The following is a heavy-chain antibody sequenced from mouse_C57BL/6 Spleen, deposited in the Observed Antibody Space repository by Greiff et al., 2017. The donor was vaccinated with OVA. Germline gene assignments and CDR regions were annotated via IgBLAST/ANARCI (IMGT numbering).Heavy chain of an antibody. V-gene: IGHV2-5*01. J-gene: IGHJ4*01. CDR1: GFSLTSYG. CDR3: AKNPWGSSYGAMDY. CDR2: IWRGGST. Sequence: VMLVESGPGLVQPSQSLSITCTVSGFSLTSYGVHWVRQSPGKGLEWLGVIWRGGSTDYNAAFMSRLSITKDNSKSQVFFKMNSLQADDTAIYYCAKNPWGSSYGAMDYWGQGTSVTVSS. D-gene: IGHD1-1*01.